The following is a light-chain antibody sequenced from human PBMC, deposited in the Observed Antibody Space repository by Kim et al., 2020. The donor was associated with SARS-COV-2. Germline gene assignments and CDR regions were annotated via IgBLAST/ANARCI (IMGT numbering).Light chain of an antibody. Sequence: VAPGERATLSCRASQSLNSNLAWYQQKPGQAPRLLMYGASTRATGIPARFSGGGSGTEFTLTISSLQSEDFAVYYCQQYSDWPLAFGGGTKVDIK. CDR2: GAS. CDR3: QQYSDWPLA. V-gene: IGKV3-15*01. J-gene: IGKJ4*01. CDR1: QSLNSN.